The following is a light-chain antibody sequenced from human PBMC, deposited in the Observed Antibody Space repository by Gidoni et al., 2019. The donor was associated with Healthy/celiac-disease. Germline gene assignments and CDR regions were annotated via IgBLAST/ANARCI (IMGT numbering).Light chain of an antibody. J-gene: IGKJ1*01. CDR2: WAS. V-gene: IGKV4-1*01. CDR1: QSVLYSSNNQNY. Sequence: DIVMTQSPDSLAGSLGERATIKCKSSQSVLYSSNNQNYLAWYQQKPGQPPKLLIYWASTRESGVPDRFSGSGSGTDFTLTISSLQAEDVAVYYCQQYYSTLWTFGQGTKVEIK. CDR3: QQYYSTLWT.